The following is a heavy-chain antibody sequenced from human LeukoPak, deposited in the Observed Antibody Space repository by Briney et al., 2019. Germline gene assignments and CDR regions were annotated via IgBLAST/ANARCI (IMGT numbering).Heavy chain of an antibody. J-gene: IGHJ4*02. CDR2: INTYNSNT. Sequence: ASVKVSCKTSGYRFSDYGISWVRQAPGQGLQWMGWINTYNSNTEYAQSLQGRATMTIDTATATAYLEVRSLISDDTAVYYCARDLGEGAKRDLDFWGQGTLVTVSS. CDR3: ARDLGEGAKRDLDF. D-gene: IGHD1-26*01. CDR1: GYRFSDYG. V-gene: IGHV1-18*01.